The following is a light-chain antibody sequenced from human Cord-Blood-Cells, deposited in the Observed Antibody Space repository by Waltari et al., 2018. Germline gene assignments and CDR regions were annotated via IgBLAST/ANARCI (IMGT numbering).Light chain of an antibody. CDR2: GNS. V-gene: IGLV1-40*01. J-gene: IGLJ2*01. CDR1: SSNIGAGYD. CDR3: QSYDSSLSGSV. Sequence: QSVLTQPPSVSGAPGQRVTIPCTGSSSNIGAGYDVHWYQQLPGTAPKLLIYGNSNRPSGVPDRLSGSKSGTSASLAITGLQAEDEADYYCQSYDSSLSGSVFGGGTKLTVL.